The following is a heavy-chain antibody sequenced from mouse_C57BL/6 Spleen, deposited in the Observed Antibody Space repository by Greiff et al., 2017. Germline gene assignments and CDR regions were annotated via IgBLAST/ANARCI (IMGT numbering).Heavy chain of an antibody. CDR1: GYTFTDYE. Sequence: VHLVESGAELVRPGASVTLSCKASGYTFTDYEMHWVKQTPVHGLEWIGAIDPETGGTAYNQKFKGKAILTADKSSSTAYMELRSLTSADSAVYYCTTTVVAYWYCDVWGTGTTVTVSS. J-gene: IGHJ1*03. CDR2: IDPETGGT. D-gene: IGHD1-1*01. V-gene: IGHV1-15*01. CDR3: TTTVVAYWYCDV.